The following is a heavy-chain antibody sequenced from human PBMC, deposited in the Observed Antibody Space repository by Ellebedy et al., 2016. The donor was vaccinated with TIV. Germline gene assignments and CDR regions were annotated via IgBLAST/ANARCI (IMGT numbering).Heavy chain of an antibody. Sequence: ASVKVFCXASGYTFTSYYMHWVRQAPGQGLEWMGIINPSGGSTSYAQKFQGRVTMTRDTSTSTVYMELSSLRSEDTAVYYCARDLAASIFEGGIDYWGQGTLVTVSS. CDR3: ARDLAASIFEGGIDY. D-gene: IGHD3-9*01. CDR2: INPSGGST. V-gene: IGHV1-46*01. J-gene: IGHJ4*02. CDR1: GYTFTSYY.